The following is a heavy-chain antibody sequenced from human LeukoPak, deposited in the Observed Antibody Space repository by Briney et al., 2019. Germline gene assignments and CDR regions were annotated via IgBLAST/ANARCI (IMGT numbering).Heavy chain of an antibody. Sequence: GASVKASCKASGYTFTSYAMHWVRQAPGQRLEWMGWINAGNGNTKYSQKFQGRFTITRDTSASTAYMELSSLRSEDTAVYYCARVGCSGGSCYPIEAFDIWGQGTMVTVSS. CDR3: ARVGCSGGSCYPIEAFDI. V-gene: IGHV1-3*01. CDR2: INAGNGNT. J-gene: IGHJ3*02. D-gene: IGHD2-15*01. CDR1: GYTFTSYA.